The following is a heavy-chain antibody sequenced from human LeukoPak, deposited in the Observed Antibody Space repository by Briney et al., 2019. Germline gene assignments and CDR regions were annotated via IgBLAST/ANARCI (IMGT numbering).Heavy chain of an antibody. CDR3: AKASAQWLVTH. CDR1: GFTFSNYV. J-gene: IGHJ4*02. Sequence: PGGSLRLSCAASGFTFSNYVMNWVRQAPGKGLEWVSAISGSGGSTYYADSVKGRFTISRDNPKITLYLPMNSLRAEDTAVYYCAKASAQWLVTHWGQRTLVTVSS. CDR2: ISGSGGST. V-gene: IGHV3-23*01. D-gene: IGHD6-19*01.